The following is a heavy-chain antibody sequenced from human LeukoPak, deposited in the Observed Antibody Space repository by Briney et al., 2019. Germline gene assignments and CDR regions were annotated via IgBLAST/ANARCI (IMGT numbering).Heavy chain of an antibody. CDR1: GFTFSSYA. CDR2: ISGSGGST. J-gene: IGHJ6*02. CDR3: ARDDLQQQLVRYYYGMDV. D-gene: IGHD6-13*01. V-gene: IGHV3-23*01. Sequence: GGSLRLSCAASGFTFSSYAMSWVRQAPGKGLEWVSAISGSGGSTYYADSVKGRFTISRDNAKNSLYLQMNSLRAEDTAVYYCARDDLQQQLVRYYYGMDVWGQGTTVTVSS.